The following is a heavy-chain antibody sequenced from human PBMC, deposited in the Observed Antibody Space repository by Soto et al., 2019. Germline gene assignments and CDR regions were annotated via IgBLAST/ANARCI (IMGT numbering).Heavy chain of an antibody. CDR1: GVSITSYY. Sequence: SETLSLTCSVSGVSITSYYRSWIRQSAGGGLEWMGRINTDGLSTYSPSFKSRLTMSLDTSRNQVSLRLISVTAADTAVYFCARVPVGVAATEDYYGLDVWGQGTTVTVSS. V-gene: IGHV4-4*07. CDR3: ARVPVGVAATEDYYGLDV. CDR2: INTDGLS. J-gene: IGHJ6*02. D-gene: IGHD2-15*01.